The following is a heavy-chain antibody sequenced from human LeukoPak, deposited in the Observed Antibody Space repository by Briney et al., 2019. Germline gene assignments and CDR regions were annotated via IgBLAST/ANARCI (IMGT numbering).Heavy chain of an antibody. CDR3: VRNLAVAGTCFDS. CDR1: GFTFRNYW. D-gene: IGHD6-19*01. CDR2: IKQDGSDR. V-gene: IGHV3-7*03. J-gene: IGHJ4*02. Sequence: PGGSLRLSCAASGFTFRNYWMSWVRQAPGTGLEWVANIKQDGSDRNYVTSVRGRFTISRDNAERSLYLQMNSLRVEDTAVYYCVRNLAVAGTCFDSWGQGTLVTVSS.